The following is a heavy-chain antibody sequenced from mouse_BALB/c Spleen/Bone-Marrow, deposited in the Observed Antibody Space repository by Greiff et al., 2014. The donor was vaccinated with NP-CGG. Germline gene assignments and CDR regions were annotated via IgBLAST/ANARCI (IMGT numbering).Heavy chain of an antibody. CDR1: GFNIKDTY. J-gene: IGHJ4*01. Sequence: EVQLQQSGAELVKPGASVKLSCTASGFNIKDTYMHWVKQRPEQGLEWIGRIGPANGNTKYDPKFQGKATITADTSSNTAYLQLSSLTSEDTAVYYCARWEYYAMDYWGQGTSVTVSP. V-gene: IGHV14-3*02. D-gene: IGHD4-1*01. CDR2: IGPANGNT. CDR3: ARWEYYAMDY.